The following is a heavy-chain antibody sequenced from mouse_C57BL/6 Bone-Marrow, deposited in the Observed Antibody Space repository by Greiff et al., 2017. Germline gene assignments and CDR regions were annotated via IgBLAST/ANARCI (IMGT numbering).Heavy chain of an antibody. CDR1: GYAFSSSW. D-gene: IGHD3-2*02. CDR3: ARFDSSGFPDY. Sequence: QVQLKESGPELVKPGASVKISCKASGYAFSSSWMNWVKQRPGKGLEWIGRLYPGDGDTNYNGKFKGKATRTADESSSTAYMILSSLTSEDSAVCYYARFDSSGFPDYWGQGTTLTVSS. J-gene: IGHJ2*01. CDR2: LYPGDGDT. V-gene: IGHV1-82*01.